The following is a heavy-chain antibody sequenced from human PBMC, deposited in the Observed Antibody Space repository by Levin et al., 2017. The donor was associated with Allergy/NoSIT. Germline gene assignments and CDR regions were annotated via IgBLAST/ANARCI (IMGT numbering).Heavy chain of an antibody. J-gene: IGHJ5*01. Sequence: VASVKVSCAASGFTVSTNYMNWVRQAPGKGLEWVSVIYSAGNTYYADSVKGRFTTSRDNSRNTLYLQMNSLTAEDTAIYYCARDRFLDGSASGGWFDSWGQGTLVTVSS. CDR3: ARDRFLDGSASGGWFDS. D-gene: IGHD3-10*01. CDR2: IYSAGNT. V-gene: IGHV3-53*01. CDR1: GFTVSTNY.